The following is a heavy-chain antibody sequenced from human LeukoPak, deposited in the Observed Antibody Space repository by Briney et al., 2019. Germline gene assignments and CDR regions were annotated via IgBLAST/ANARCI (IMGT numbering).Heavy chain of an antibody. CDR3: AQARGDTNWTFDY. D-gene: IGHD1-1*01. Sequence: GGSLRLSCAASGFTFSSYAMSWVRQAPGKGLEWVSTISGSGGSTYYADSVKGRFTISRDNSKNTLYPQMNSLRAEDTAVYYCAQARGDTNWTFDYWGQGALVTVSS. J-gene: IGHJ4*02. CDR2: ISGSGGST. V-gene: IGHV3-23*01. CDR1: GFTFSSYA.